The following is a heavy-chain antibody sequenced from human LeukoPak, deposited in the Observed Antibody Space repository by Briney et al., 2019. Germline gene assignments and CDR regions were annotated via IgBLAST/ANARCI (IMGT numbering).Heavy chain of an antibody. V-gene: IGHV1-18*01. J-gene: IGHJ6*03. D-gene: IGHD6-6*01. CDR1: DYTFTSYG. CDR3: ARVYSSSGEYYYYYMDV. CDR2: ISAYNGNT. Sequence: GVSVKVSCKASDYTFTSYGISWVRQAPGQGLEWMGWISAYNGNTNYAQKLQGRVTMTTDTSTSTAYMELRSLRSDDTAVYYCARVYSSSGEYYYYYMDVWGKGTTVTVSS.